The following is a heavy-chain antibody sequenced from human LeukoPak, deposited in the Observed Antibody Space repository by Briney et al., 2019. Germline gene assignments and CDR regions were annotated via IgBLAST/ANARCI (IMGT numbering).Heavy chain of an antibody. V-gene: IGHV3-7*01. D-gene: IGHD3-16*02. CDR1: GFTFSSYW. CDR2: IKEDGSHL. CDR3: ARVICDYVWGGYRCNFDS. Sequence: PGGSLRLSCATSGFTFSSYWLGWVRQAPGKGLQWVGNIKEDGSHLYYLDSVKGRFTISRDNARNSLHLQMDSLRAEDTAVYFCARVICDYVWGGYRCNFDSWGQGTLVSVSS. J-gene: IGHJ4*02.